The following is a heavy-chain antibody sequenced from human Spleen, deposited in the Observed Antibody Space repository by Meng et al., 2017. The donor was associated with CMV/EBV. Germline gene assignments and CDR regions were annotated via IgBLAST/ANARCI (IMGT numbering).Heavy chain of an antibody. D-gene: IGHD2-2*01. J-gene: IGHJ3*02. V-gene: IGHV1-46*01. CDR1: GYTFTSYY. CDR2: INPSGGST. CDR3: AKRYCSSTSCLRIAFDI. Sequence: ASVKVSCKAYGYTFTSYYMHWVRQAPRQGLEWMGIINPSGGSTSYAQKFQGRVTMTRDTSTSTVYMELSSLRSEDTAVYYCAKRYCSSTSCLRIAFDIWGQGTMVTVSS.